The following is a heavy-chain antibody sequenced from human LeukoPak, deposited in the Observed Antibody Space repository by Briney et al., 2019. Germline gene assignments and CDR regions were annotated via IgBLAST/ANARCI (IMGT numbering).Heavy chain of an antibody. V-gene: IGHV3-74*01. CDR3: VRGDTYDYYYDYGMDV. D-gene: IGHD5-18*01. Sequence: PGGSLRLSCAASGFTFSSYWMHWVRQTPGKGLVWVSCINNYGGSTRNAHAVKGRFTIHGDNAKHTLYLQMNSLSPEDTAVYYCVRGDTYDYYYDYGMDVWGQGTTVTVSS. CDR2: INNYGGST. J-gene: IGHJ6*02. CDR1: GFTFSSYW.